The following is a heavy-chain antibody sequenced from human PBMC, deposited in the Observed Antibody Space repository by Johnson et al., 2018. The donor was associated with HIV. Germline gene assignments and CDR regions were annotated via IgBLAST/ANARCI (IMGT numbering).Heavy chain of an antibody. J-gene: IGHJ3*02. CDR1: GFTFSSYG. V-gene: IGHV3-30*03. CDR3: ARDLGWLQSGDAFDI. D-gene: IGHD5-24*01. Sequence: VQLVESGGGVVQPGRSLRLSCAASGFTFSSYGMHWVRQAPGKGLEWVAIISYDGSNKYYADSVKGRFTISRDNSKNTLYLQMNSLRVEDTAVYYCARDLGWLQSGDAFDIWGQGTMVTVSS. CDR2: ISYDGSNK.